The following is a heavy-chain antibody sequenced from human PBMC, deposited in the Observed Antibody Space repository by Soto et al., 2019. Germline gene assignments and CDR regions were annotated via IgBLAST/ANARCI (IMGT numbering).Heavy chain of an antibody. D-gene: IGHD6-13*01. CDR3: ARDRASSSWYDDWFDP. CDR2: IYTSGST. CDR1: GGSISSYY. V-gene: IGHV4-4*07. J-gene: IGHJ5*02. Sequence: LSLTCTVSGGSISSYYWSWIRQPAGKALEWIGRIYTSGSTNYNPSLKSQVTMSVDTSKNQCTLKLSSVTAADTAVDYCARDRASSSWYDDWFDPWGQGTLVTVSS.